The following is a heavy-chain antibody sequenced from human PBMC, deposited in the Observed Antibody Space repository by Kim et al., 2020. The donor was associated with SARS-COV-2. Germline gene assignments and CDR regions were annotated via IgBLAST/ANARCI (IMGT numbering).Heavy chain of an antibody. V-gene: IGHV3-53*01. CDR1: GFTVSSNY. CDR3: ARDLGDYGMDV. CDR2: IYRGGST. D-gene: IGHD3-16*01. J-gene: IGHJ6*02. Sequence: GGSLRLSCAASGFTVSSNYMSWVRQAPGKGLEWVSVIYRGGSTYYADSVKGRFTISRDNSKNTLYLQMNSLRAEDTAVYYCARDLGDYGMDVWGQGTTVTVSS.